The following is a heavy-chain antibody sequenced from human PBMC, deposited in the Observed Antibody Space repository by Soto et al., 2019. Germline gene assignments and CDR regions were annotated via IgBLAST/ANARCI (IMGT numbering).Heavy chain of an antibody. Sequence: QVQLVQSGAEVKKPGASVKVSCKASGYTFTSYYMHWVRQAPGHGLEWMGIINPSGGSTSYAQKFQGRVTMTRDTSTSTVYMELSSLRSEDTAVYYCARGNYDILTGYQAPFDYWGQGTLVTVSS. CDR3: ARGNYDILTGYQAPFDY. CDR1: GYTFTSYY. J-gene: IGHJ4*02. D-gene: IGHD3-9*01. V-gene: IGHV1-46*03. CDR2: INPSGGST.